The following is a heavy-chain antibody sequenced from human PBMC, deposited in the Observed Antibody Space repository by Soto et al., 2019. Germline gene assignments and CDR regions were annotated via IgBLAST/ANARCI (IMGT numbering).Heavy chain of an antibody. Sequence: SETLSLTCTVSGGSISSYYWSWIRQPPGKGLEWIGYIYYSGSTNYNPSLKSRVTISVDTSKNQFSLKLSSVTAADTAVYYCARGFEVGATDYWGQGPLVTVYS. CDR1: GGSISSYY. CDR2: IYYSGST. CDR3: ARGFEVGATDY. V-gene: IGHV4-59*01. D-gene: IGHD1-26*01. J-gene: IGHJ4*02.